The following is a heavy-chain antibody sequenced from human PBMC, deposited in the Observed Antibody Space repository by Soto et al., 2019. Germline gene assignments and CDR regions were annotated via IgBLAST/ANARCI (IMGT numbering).Heavy chain of an antibody. Sequence: ASVKVSCKASGYTFTDYYMHWVRQAPGQGLEWMGIINPSGGSTSYAQRFQGRVTMTRDTSTSTVYMELSSLRSEDTAVYYCARDRGRPDLRDTHYYDSSDLDYGMDVWGQGTTVTVSS. CDR1: GYTFTDYY. J-gene: IGHJ6*02. CDR2: INPSGGST. D-gene: IGHD3-22*01. CDR3: ARDRGRPDLRDTHYYDSSDLDYGMDV. V-gene: IGHV1-46*01.